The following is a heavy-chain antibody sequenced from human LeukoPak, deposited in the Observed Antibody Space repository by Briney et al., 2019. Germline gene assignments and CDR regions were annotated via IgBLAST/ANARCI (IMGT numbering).Heavy chain of an antibody. Sequence: SETLSLTRTVSGGSISSSSYYWGWIRQPPGKGLVWIGSIYYSGSTYYNPSLKSRVTISVDTSKNQFSLKLSSVTAADTVVYYCARGGSGSLLIDYWGQGTPVTVSS. CDR1: GGSISSSSYY. V-gene: IGHV4-39*07. CDR3: ARGGSGSLLIDY. J-gene: IGHJ4*02. CDR2: IYYSGST. D-gene: IGHD3-10*01.